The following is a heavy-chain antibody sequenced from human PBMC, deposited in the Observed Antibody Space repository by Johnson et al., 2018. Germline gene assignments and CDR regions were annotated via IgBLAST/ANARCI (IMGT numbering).Heavy chain of an antibody. Sequence: VRLVEAGGGLVQPGGSLRLTCTASGFRFSSYWMTWVRQVPGKGLEWVANIKQDASEKYYVDSVKGRFTISRDNAKNSVYLQMNSLRAEDTAVFYCARDGSLLDVWGKRTTVIVSS. J-gene: IGHJ6*04. CDR1: GFRFSSYW. CDR2: IKQDASEK. CDR3: ARDGSLLDV. V-gene: IGHV3-7*01.